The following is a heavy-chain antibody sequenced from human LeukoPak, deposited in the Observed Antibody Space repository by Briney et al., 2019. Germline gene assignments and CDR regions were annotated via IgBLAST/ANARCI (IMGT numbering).Heavy chain of an antibody. Sequence: SETLSLTCAVYGGSFSDYYWTWIRQPPGQGLEWIGEINHNGGTNYNPSLKSRVTISEDTSKNQFSLKLTSVTAADTAVYYCARGGGPDGYYFDNWGQGALVTVSS. CDR2: INHNGGT. CDR1: GGSFSDYY. D-gene: IGHD5-24*01. CDR3: ARGGGPDGYYFDN. V-gene: IGHV4-34*01. J-gene: IGHJ4*02.